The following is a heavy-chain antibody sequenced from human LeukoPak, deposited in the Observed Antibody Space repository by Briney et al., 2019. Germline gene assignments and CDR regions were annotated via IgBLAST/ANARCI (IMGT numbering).Heavy chain of an antibody. CDR2: ISYSGST. CDR1: GVSISSGDYY. CDR3: ARDENSYYMDV. J-gene: IGHJ6*03. V-gene: IGHV4-30-4*08. Sequence: PSETLSLTCAVSGVSISSGDYYWTWIRQPPGKGLEWIGYISYSGSTYSNPSLKSGITISLDTSKNQFSLKVTSVTAADTAVYYCARDENSYYMDVWGTGTTVTVPS.